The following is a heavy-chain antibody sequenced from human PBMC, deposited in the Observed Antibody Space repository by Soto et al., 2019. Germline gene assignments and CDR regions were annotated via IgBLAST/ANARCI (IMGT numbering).Heavy chain of an antibody. Sequence: GGSLRLSCAASGFTVSSNYMSWVRQAPGKGLEWVSVIYSGGSTYYADSVKGRFTISRDNSKNTLYLQMNSLRAEDTAVYYCARGGSEPDYGMDVWGRGTTVTVSS. J-gene: IGHJ6*02. CDR3: ARGGSEPDYGMDV. CDR1: GFTVSSNY. V-gene: IGHV3-53*01. CDR2: IYSGGST. D-gene: IGHD1-26*01.